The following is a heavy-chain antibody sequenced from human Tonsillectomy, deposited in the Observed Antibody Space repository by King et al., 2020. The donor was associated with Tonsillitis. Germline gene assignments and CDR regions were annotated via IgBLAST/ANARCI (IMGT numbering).Heavy chain of an antibody. CDR1: GGTFSRYA. CDR2: IIPVFDTS. V-gene: IGHV1-69*01. Sequence: EQLVQSGAEVKKPGSAVKVSCKASGGTFSRYAISWVRQAPGQGLEWMGGIIPVFDTSNHAQKFQGRLTITADESTSTAYMELSSLRSEDTAVYYCARTTTVVTIGYAFYIWGQGTMVTVSS. J-gene: IGHJ3*02. CDR3: ARTTTVVTIGYAFYI. D-gene: IGHD4-23*01.